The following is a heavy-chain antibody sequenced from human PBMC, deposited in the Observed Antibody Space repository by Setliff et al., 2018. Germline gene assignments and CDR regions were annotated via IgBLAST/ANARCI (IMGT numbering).Heavy chain of an antibody. CDR1: GSTFRNYA. J-gene: IGHJ4*02. CDR2: IYSGGSRT. Sequence: LRLSCEASGSTFRNYAMGWVRQAPGKGLEWVSVIYSGGSRTYSADSVKGRFTIFRDTSRNTLHLQMNSLRAEDTAVYYCAKDQRESTGWFKLFDYWGQGVLVTVSS. V-gene: IGHV3-23*03. D-gene: IGHD6-19*01. CDR3: AKDQRESTGWFKLFDY.